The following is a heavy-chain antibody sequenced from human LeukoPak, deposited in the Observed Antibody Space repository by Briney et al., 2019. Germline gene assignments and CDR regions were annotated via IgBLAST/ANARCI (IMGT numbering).Heavy chain of an antibody. CDR3: ARAQTYGDSRLLLDY. J-gene: IGHJ4*02. CDR1: GFTFSSYS. D-gene: IGHD2-21*02. V-gene: IGHV3-21*04. CDR2: ISSSLSYI. Sequence: GGSLRLSCAASGFTFSSYSMNWVRQAPGKGLEWVSSISSSLSYIYYADSVKGRFTISRDNAKNSQYLQMNSLRVEDTALYYCARAQTYGDSRLLLDYWGQGTLVTVSS.